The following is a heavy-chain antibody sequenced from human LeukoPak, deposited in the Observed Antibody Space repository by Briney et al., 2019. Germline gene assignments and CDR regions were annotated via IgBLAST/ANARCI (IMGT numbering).Heavy chain of an antibody. CDR2: INHSGST. V-gene: IGHV4-4*02. J-gene: IGHJ6*02. CDR1: GGSISSSNW. D-gene: IGHD3-22*01. CDR3: ARAASLNDYYDSSGYYRPYYYYGMDV. Sequence: SETLSLTCAVSGGSISSSNWWSWVRQPPGKGLEWIGEINHSGSTNYNPSLKSRVTISVDTSKNQFSLKLSSVTAADTAVYYCARAASLNDYYDSSGYYRPYYYYGMDVWGQGTTVTVSS.